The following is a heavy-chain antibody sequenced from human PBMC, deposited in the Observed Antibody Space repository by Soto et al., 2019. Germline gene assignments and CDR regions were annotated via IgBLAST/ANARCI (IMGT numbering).Heavy chain of an antibody. J-gene: IGHJ6*02. CDR3: ASVRGGYYYAMDV. CDR1: GGSISSSNW. V-gene: IGHV4-4*02. D-gene: IGHD3-10*02. CDR2: IYHSGST. Sequence: QVQLQESGPGLVKPSGTLSLTCAVSGGSISSSNWWSWVRQPPGKGLEWIGEIYHSGSTNYNPSLKVRVTPSVDNSKHQFSLKLRSVTAADTAVYYGASVRGGYYYAMDVWGQGTTVTVSS.